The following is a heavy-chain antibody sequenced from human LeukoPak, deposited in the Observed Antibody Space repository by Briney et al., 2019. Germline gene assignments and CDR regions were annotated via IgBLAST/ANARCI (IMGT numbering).Heavy chain of an antibody. CDR3: ARAFGSGSYHNPDH. CDR2: INPSGGTT. Sequence: ASVKLSCKASGYTFTNYYMHWVGQAPGQGLEWMGVINPSGGTTSYAQKFQGRVTMTRDTSTSTVYMELSSLRSEDTAVYYCARAFGSGSYHNPDHWGQGTLVTVSS. J-gene: IGHJ5*02. CDR1: GYTFTNYY. D-gene: IGHD3-10*01. V-gene: IGHV1-46*01.